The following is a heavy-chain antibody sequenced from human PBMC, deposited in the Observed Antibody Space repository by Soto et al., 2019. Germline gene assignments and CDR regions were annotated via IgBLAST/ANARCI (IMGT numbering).Heavy chain of an antibody. Sequence: EVHLLESGGGLVQPGGSLRLSCAASGFTFSSYAMSWGRQGPGKGMEWVSGSRGSGGTTYYADSVKGRFTISSDSSKNTLYLGMDSLRVENTAVYYCAKGSRSSGCVHHFDYWGQGTLVTVSS. CDR2: SRGSGGTT. CDR3: AKGSRSSGCVHHFDY. V-gene: IGHV3-23*01. J-gene: IGHJ4*02. CDR1: GFTFSSYA. D-gene: IGHD6-19*01.